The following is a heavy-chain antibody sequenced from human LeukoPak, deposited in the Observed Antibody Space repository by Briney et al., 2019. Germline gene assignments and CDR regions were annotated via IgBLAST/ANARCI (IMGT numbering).Heavy chain of an antibody. V-gene: IGHV4-61*01. Sequence: SETLSLTCTVSGGSVSSGTYYWSWIRQPPGKGLEWIGYIYYSGSTNYNPSLKSRVTISVDTSKNQFSLNLSSVTAADTAVYYCARDLSGDCYFDYWGQGTLVTVSS. CDR1: GGSVSSGTYY. CDR3: ARDLSGDCYFDY. J-gene: IGHJ4*02. D-gene: IGHD2-21*02. CDR2: IYYSGST.